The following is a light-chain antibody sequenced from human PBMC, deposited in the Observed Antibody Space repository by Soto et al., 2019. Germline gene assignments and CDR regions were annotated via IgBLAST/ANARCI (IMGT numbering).Light chain of an antibody. CDR2: IAS. CDR1: QSVSSNY. CDR3: QQYGTSPWT. Sequence: EIVLTQSPGTLSLFPGERATLSCRATQSVSSNYLAWYQQKPGQAPRLLIYIASSRATGIPDRSSGSGSGTDFTLTISRLEPEDFAVYYCQQYGTSPWTFGQGTKVEIK. J-gene: IGKJ1*01. V-gene: IGKV3-20*01.